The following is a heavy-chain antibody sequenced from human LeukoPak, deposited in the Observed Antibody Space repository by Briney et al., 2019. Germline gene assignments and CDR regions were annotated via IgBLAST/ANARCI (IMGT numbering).Heavy chain of an antibody. Sequence: SAVTVSCNATGSNFNICPFGLIRQAPGPGNEWMGGFTTILGTTTYAQKVHDRVNLSADEVAGTVYMHLGGLRSEDAAIYYCARGLHARRDSYNPLDSWGQGTLVTVSA. CDR2: FTTILGTT. CDR1: GSNFNICP. D-gene: IGHD5-24*01. CDR3: ARGLHARRDSYNPLDS. J-gene: IGHJ5*01. V-gene: IGHV1-69*13.